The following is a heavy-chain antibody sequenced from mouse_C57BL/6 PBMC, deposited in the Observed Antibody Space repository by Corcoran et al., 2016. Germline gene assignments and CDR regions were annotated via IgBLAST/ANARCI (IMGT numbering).Heavy chain of an antibody. CDR3: ARSFSYGSSYFDY. CDR2: INTYSGVP. Sequence: QIQLVQSGPELKKPGETVKISCKASGYTFTTYGMSWVKQAPGKGLKWMGWINTYSGVPTYADDFKGRFAFSLETSASTAYLQINNLKNGDTATYFCARSFSYGSSYFDYWGQGTTLTVSS. CDR1: GYTFTTYG. V-gene: IGHV9-3*01. D-gene: IGHD1-1*01. J-gene: IGHJ2*01.